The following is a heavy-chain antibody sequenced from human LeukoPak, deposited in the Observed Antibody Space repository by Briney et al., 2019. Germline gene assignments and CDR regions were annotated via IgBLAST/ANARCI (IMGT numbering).Heavy chain of an antibody. CDR1: GYNFSGHY. Sequence: ASVKVSCKASGYNFSGHYMHWVRQAPGQGLEWMGWIKPSNGDTKYAQNFQGRVTMTRDTSISTAYMELSSLRSDDMAVYYCASPPLSSAMYYAHWGQGTLVTVSS. J-gene: IGHJ4*02. CDR3: ASPPLSSAMYYAH. D-gene: IGHD1-26*01. V-gene: IGHV1-2*02. CDR2: IKPSNGDT.